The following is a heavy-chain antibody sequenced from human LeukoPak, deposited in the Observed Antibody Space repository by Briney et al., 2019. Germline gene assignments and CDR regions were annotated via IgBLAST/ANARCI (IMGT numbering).Heavy chain of an antibody. CDR2: INHSGST. Sequence: PSETLSLTCTVSGGSISSYYWSWIRQPPGKGPEWIGEINHSGSTNYNPSLKSRVTISVDTSKNQFSLKLSSVTAADTAVYYCARAVAGNDFWGQGTLVTVSS. D-gene: IGHD6-19*01. CDR3: ARAVAGNDF. J-gene: IGHJ4*02. V-gene: IGHV4-34*01. CDR1: GGSISSYY.